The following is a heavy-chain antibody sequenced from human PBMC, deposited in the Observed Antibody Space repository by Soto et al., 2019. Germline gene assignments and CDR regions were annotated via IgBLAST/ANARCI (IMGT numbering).Heavy chain of an antibody. D-gene: IGHD3-10*01. V-gene: IGHV3-23*01. Sequence: VGSLRLSCTASGFTFSIYAMTWVRQAPGKGLEWVAGISGGKTYYADSVKGRFTISRDNPKSTLYLQMSRLRAEDTAVYFCAKDRRGLWFGEIDSWGQGTLVTVSS. CDR1: GFTFSIYA. CDR2: ISGGKT. J-gene: IGHJ4*02. CDR3: AKDRRGLWFGEIDS.